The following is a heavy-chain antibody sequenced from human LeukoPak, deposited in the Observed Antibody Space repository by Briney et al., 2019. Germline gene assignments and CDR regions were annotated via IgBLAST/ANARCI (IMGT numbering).Heavy chain of an antibody. D-gene: IGHD2-21*01. Sequence: SETLSLTCTGSGGSISSYFWSWIRQPPGKGLEGIGYVYYSGSTNYNPSLQGGVTMSVDSYMNQFSMELSSVTAPDTAVYSCATLRLRYTTNGDSNSSEVFDIWGQGPVVTVSS. CDR3: ATLRLRYTTNGDSNSSEVFDI. CDR2: VYYSGST. CDR1: GGSISSYF. J-gene: IGHJ3*02. V-gene: IGHV4-59*08.